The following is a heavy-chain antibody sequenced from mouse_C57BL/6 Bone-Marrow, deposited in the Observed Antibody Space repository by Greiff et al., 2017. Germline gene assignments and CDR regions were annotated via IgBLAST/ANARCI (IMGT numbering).Heavy chain of an antibody. J-gene: IGHJ1*03. D-gene: IGHD1-1*01. Sequence: DVMLVASGGGLVKPGGSLKLSCAASGFTFSSYTMSWVRQTPEKRLEWVATISGGGGNTYYPDSVKGRFTISRANAKNTLYLQMSSLRSEDTALYYCARQGKFITTVVATRYFDVWGTGTTVTVSS. CDR3: ARQGKFITTVVATRYFDV. CDR1: GFTFSSYT. CDR2: ISGGGGNT. V-gene: IGHV5-9*01.